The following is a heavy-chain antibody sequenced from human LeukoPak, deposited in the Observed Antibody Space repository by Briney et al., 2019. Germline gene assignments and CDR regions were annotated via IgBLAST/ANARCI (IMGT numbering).Heavy chain of an antibody. J-gene: IGHJ4*02. CDR3: ARGGKQWQGGNYFDS. D-gene: IGHD6-19*01. Sequence: GASVKVSCKASGYTFTDYALHWVRQAPGQSLEWMGWITTGRGETRYSQEFQRRITFTRDTSASTVYMDLSDLRSEDTAVYYCARGGKQWQGGNYFDSWGQGTLVAVSS. CDR1: GYTFTDYA. V-gene: IGHV1-3*03. CDR2: ITTGRGET.